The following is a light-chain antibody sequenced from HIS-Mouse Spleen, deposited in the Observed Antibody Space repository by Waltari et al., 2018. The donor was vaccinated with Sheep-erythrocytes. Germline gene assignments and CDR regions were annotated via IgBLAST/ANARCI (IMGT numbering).Light chain of an antibody. Sequence: QSALTQPRSVSGSPGPSVTISCTGTSSDVGGSNSVFWYQQHPGKAPKLMIYDVSKRPSGVPDRFSGSKSGNTASLTISGLQAEDEADYYCCSYAGSYNHVFATGTKVTVL. CDR2: DVS. V-gene: IGLV2-11*01. J-gene: IGLJ1*01. CDR3: CSYAGSYNHV. CDR1: SSDVGGSNS.